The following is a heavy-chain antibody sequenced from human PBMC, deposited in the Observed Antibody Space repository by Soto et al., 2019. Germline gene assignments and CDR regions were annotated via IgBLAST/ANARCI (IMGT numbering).Heavy chain of an antibody. Sequence: PGGSVRLSCAASGFTFSSYSMNWVRQAPGKGLEWVSSISSSSTYIYYADSVKGRFTISRDNAKNSLYLQMNSLRAEDTAVYYCARVLDDAFDIWGQGTMVTVSS. CDR1: GFTFSSYS. V-gene: IGHV3-21*01. CDR2: ISSSSTYI. D-gene: IGHD3-3*01. J-gene: IGHJ3*02. CDR3: ARVLDDAFDI.